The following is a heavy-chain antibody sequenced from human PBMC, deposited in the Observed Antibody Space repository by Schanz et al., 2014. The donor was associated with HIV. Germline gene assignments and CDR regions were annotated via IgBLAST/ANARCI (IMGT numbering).Heavy chain of an antibody. CDR2: ISGGSSTT. J-gene: IGHJ6*02. CDR1: GFTFSDYS. Sequence: EVQLAESGGGLVKPGGSLRLSCAGSGFTFSDYSMTWVRQAPGKGLEWVSYISGGSSTTYYAGSVKGRFTISRDNAKNSLFLQMNSLKDDDTAVYYCAREAYYFDFWNGQYYYYGLDVWGQGTTVTVSS. CDR3: AREAYYFDFWNGQYYYYGLDV. D-gene: IGHD3-3*01. V-gene: IGHV3-48*02.